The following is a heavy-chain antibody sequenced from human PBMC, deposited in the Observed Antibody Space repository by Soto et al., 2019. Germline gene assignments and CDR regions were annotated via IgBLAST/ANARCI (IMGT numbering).Heavy chain of an antibody. CDR2: ISSSSSYI. CDR1: GFTFSSYS. J-gene: IGHJ4*02. CDR3: ARDPCSGGSCYNYFGY. Sequence: PGGSLRLSCAASGFTFSSYSMNWVRQAPGKGLEWVSSISSSSSYIYYADSVKGRFTISRDNAKNSLYLQMNSLTAEDTAVYYCARDPCSGGSCYNYFGYWGQGTLVTVSS. D-gene: IGHD2-15*01. V-gene: IGHV3-21*01.